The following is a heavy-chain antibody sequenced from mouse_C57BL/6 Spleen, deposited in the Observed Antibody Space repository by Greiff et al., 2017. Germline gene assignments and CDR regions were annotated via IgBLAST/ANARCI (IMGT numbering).Heavy chain of an antibody. Sequence: EVQLQQSGPELVKPGASVKISCKASGYTFTDYYMNWVKQSHGKSLEWIGDINPNNGGTSYNQKFKGKATLTVDKSSSTADMELRSLTSEDSAVYYCAAGESYYAMDYWGQGTSVTVSS. V-gene: IGHV1-26*01. CDR2: INPNNGGT. CDR3: AAGESYYAMDY. CDR1: GYTFTDYY. J-gene: IGHJ4*01. D-gene: IGHD4-1*01.